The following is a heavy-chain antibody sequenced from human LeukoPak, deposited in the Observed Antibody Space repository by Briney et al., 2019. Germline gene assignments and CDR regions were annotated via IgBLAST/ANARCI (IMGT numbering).Heavy chain of an antibody. CDR3: ARDRGIVGATGFDY. Sequence: GGSLRLSCAASGFTFSSYGMHWVRQAPGKGLEWVAFIRYDGSNKYYADSVKGRFTISRDNSKNTLYLQMNSLRAEDTAVYYCARDRGIVGATGFDYWGQGTLVTVSS. D-gene: IGHD1-26*01. V-gene: IGHV3-30*02. CDR2: IRYDGSNK. J-gene: IGHJ4*02. CDR1: GFTFSSYG.